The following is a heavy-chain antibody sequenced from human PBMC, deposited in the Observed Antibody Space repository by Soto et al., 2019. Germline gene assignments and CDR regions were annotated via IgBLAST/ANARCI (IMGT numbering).Heavy chain of an antibody. D-gene: IGHD6-19*01. CDR1: GFSLSTSGVG. CDR3: AHRPPTMMGSGRWGFDY. J-gene: IGHJ4*02. V-gene: IGHV2-5*01. CDR2: IYWNDDK. Sequence: SGPKLVNSTQTLTLTCTFSGFSLSTSGVGVGWIRQPPGKALEWLALIYWNDDKRYSPSLKSRLTITKDTSKNQVVLTMTNMDPVDTATYYCAHRPPTMMGSGRWGFDYWGQGTLVTVSS.